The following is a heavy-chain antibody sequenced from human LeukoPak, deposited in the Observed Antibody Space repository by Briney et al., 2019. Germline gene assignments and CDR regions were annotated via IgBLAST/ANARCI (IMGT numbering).Heavy chain of an antibody. D-gene: IGHD6-19*01. CDR3: ARHGRIYSSGWTGFDP. Sequence: SETLSLTCTVSGGSISSGGYYWSWIRQPPGKGLEWIGYIYHSGSTYYNPSLKSRVTISVDRSKNQFSLKLSSVTAADTAVYYCARHGRIYSSGWTGFDPWGQGALVTVSS. J-gene: IGHJ5*02. V-gene: IGHV4-30-2*01. CDR1: GGSISSGGYY. CDR2: IYHSGST.